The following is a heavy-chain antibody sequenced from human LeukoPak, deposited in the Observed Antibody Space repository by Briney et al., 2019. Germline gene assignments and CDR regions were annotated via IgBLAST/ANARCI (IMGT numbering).Heavy chain of an antibody. Sequence: GGSLRLSCAASGFTFSSYWMTWVRQAPGKGLEWVANIKQDGSEAYYVDSVKGRFTVSRDNAKNSLYLQLNSLGAEDTAVYYCARHGERSGGMDVWGQGTTVTVSS. CDR2: IKQDGSEA. CDR1: GFTFSSYW. V-gene: IGHV3-7*01. D-gene: IGHD2-21*01. CDR3: ARHGERSGGMDV. J-gene: IGHJ6*02.